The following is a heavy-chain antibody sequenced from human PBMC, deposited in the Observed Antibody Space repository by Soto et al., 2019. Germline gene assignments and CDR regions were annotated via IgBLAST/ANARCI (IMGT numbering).Heavy chain of an antibody. J-gene: IGHJ6*02. CDR2: INPSGGST. CDR3: ARDWYAWGKNYGMDV. V-gene: IGHV1-46*01. Sequence: GASVKVSCKASGYTFTSYYMHWVRQAPGQGLEWMGIINPSGGSTSYAQKFQGRVTMTRDTSTSTVYMELSSLRSEDTAVYYCARDWYAWGKNYGMDVWGQGTTVTVSS. D-gene: IGHD2-8*01. CDR1: GYTFTSYY.